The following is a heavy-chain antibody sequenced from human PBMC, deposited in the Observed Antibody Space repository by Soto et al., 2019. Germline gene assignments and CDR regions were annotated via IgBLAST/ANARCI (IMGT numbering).Heavy chain of an antibody. D-gene: IGHD6-13*01. V-gene: IGHV3-33*08. CDR2: IWYDGSNK. CDR3: ARDNSSSWYGQTNWFDP. Sequence: PGGSLRLSCGASGFTFGSFGVHWVRQAPGKGLEWVAVIWYDGSNKYYADSVKGRFTISRDNSKNTLYLQMNSLRAEDTAVYYCARDNSSSWYGQTNWFDPWGQGTLVTVSS. CDR1: GFTFGSFG. J-gene: IGHJ5*02.